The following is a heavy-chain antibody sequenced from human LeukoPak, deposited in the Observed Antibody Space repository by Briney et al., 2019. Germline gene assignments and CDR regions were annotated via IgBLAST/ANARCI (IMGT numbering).Heavy chain of an antibody. D-gene: IGHD3-3*01. CDR2: IYTSGST. Sequence: SETLSLTCTVSGRFISSYYWSWLRQPAGKGLEWLTRIYTSGSTNYKPSLKSRVPISGDTSKNQFYLKLSSVSAADTAVYYCARDGRFRRGMDVGGQGPTVTVSS. CDR3: ARDGRFRRGMDV. CDR1: GRFISSYY. V-gene: IGHV4-4*07. J-gene: IGHJ6*02.